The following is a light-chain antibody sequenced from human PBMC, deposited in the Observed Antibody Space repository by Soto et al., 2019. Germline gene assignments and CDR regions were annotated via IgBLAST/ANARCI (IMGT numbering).Light chain of an antibody. CDR2: GAS. CDR1: QSVAANY. Sequence: DIVLTQSPGTLSLSPGERPTLYCRASQSVAANYLAWYQQKRGQAPRLLIYGASSRATGIPDTFSGRGSGTDFTLTISILEPEDFSVYYCHQYGTAPLTFGHGTKVDIK. J-gene: IGKJ3*01. V-gene: IGKV3-20*01. CDR3: HQYGTAPLT.